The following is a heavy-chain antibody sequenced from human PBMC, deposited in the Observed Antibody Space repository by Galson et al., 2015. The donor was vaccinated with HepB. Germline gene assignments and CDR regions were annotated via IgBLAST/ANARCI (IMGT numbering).Heavy chain of an antibody. D-gene: IGHD2-15*01. V-gene: IGHV3-74*01. Sequence: SLRLSCAASGFTFSSYWMHWVRQAPGKGLVWVSRINSDGSSTSYADSVKGRFTISRDNAKNTLYLQMNSLRAEDTAVYYCARVRCSGGSCYSLLDAFEIWGQGTMVTVSS. J-gene: IGHJ3*02. CDR3: ARVRCSGGSCYSLLDAFEI. CDR2: INSDGSST. CDR1: GFTFSSYW.